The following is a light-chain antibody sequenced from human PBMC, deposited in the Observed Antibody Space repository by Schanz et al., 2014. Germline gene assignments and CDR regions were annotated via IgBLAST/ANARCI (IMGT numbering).Light chain of an antibody. CDR2: DNT. Sequence: QSVLMQPPSVSGVPGQRVTISCTGSSSNIGAGFDVHWYQHLPGTAPKVLIYDNTNRPSGVPDRFFGSKSGISASLAITGLQAEDEADYYCQTFDSSLSALVFGGGTKLTVL. CDR3: QTFDSSLSALV. J-gene: IGLJ3*02. V-gene: IGLV1-40*01. CDR1: SSNIGAGFD.